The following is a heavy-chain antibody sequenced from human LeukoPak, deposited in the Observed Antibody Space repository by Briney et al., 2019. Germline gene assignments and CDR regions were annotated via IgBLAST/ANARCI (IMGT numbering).Heavy chain of an antibody. CDR3: VRHDGRGGATMGSLDS. CDR2: LYLSRTT. J-gene: IGHJ4*02. Sequence: SETLSLTCTVSGGSISGGSHHWGWLRQSPGKGLEWIGSLYLSRTTYYNPSLNSRVTISVDTSKNQFSLQLNSVTAADTAVYYCVRHDGRGGATMGSLDSWGQGSLVTVSS. V-gene: IGHV4-39*01. D-gene: IGHD5-12*01. CDR1: GGSISGGSHH.